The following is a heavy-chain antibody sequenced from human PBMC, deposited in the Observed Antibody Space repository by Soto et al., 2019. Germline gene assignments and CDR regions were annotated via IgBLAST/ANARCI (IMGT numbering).Heavy chain of an antibody. Sequence: GGSLRLSCAASGFTFSSYAMSWVRQAPGRGLEWVSAISGSGGSTYYADSVKGRFTISRDNSKNTLYLQMNSLRAEDTAVYYSAKDLSPDSSGFSTQIFDYWGQGTLVTVSS. CDR1: GFTFSSYA. D-gene: IGHD6-19*01. CDR3: AKDLSPDSSGFSTQIFDY. V-gene: IGHV3-23*01. J-gene: IGHJ4*02. CDR2: ISGSGGST.